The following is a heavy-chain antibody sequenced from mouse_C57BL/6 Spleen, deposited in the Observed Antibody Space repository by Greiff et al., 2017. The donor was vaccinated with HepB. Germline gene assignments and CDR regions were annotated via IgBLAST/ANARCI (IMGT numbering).Heavy chain of an antibody. J-gene: IGHJ1*03. V-gene: IGHV1-53*01. D-gene: IGHD1-1*02. CDR2: INPSNGGT. CDR1: GYTFTSYW. CDR3: ARNGGYYGYFDV. Sequence: QVQLQQPGTELVKPGASVKLSCKASGYTFTSYWMHWVKQRPGQGLEWIGNINPSNGGTNYNEKFKSKATMTVDKSSSTAYMQISSLTSADSAVYVCARNGGYYGYFDVWGTGTTVTVSS.